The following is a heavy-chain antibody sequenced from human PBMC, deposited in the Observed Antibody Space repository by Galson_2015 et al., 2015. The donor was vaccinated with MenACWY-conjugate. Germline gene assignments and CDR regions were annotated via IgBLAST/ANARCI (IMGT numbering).Heavy chain of an antibody. V-gene: IGHV3-64D*09. J-gene: IGHJ6*02. D-gene: IGHD4-11*01. CDR3: VKDFYSNYEAVDYYYYGMDV. Sequence: SLRLSCAASGFTFSSYAMHWVRQAPGKGLEYVSAISSNGGSTYYADSVKGRFTISRDNSKNTLYLQMSSLRAEDTAVYYCVKDFYSNYEAVDYYYYGMDVWGQGTTVTVSS. CDR2: ISSNGGST. CDR1: GFTFSSYA.